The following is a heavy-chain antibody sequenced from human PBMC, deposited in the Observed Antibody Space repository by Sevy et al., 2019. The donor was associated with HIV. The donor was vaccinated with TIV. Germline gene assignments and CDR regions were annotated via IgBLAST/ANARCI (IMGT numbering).Heavy chain of an antibody. J-gene: IGHJ4*02. V-gene: IGHV3-15*01. CDR2: IKSKTECATK. CDR1: GFTFSNAW. Sequence: GGSLRLSCAASGFTFSNAWMSWVRQAPGKGLEWVGRIKSKTECATKDIAEPVKGGLLISREDSRNTVYLQMNSLKTEDTAVYYCTAGVGASDFDYWGQGTLVTVSS. D-gene: IGHD1-26*01. CDR3: TAGVGASDFDY.